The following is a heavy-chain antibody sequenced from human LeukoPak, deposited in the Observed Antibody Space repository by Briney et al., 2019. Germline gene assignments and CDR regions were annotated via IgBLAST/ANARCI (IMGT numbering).Heavy chain of an antibody. CDR2: IYPGDSDT. D-gene: IGHD4-11*01. Sequence: GESLKISCKGSGYSFTNYWIGWVRQIPGKGLEWMGIIYPGDSDTRYSPSFQGQVTISADKSISTAYLQWSSLKASDTAIYYCARLTVAGPSRYYYYYYMDVWGKGTTVTVSS. CDR1: GYSFTNYW. J-gene: IGHJ6*03. CDR3: ARLTVAGPSRYYYYYYMDV. V-gene: IGHV5-51*01.